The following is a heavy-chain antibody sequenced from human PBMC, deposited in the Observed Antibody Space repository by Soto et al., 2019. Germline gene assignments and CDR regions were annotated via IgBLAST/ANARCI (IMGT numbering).Heavy chain of an antibody. V-gene: IGHV2-26*01. CDR3: ARIQDYVWGSYPYDV. J-gene: IGHJ4*02. D-gene: IGHD3-16*02. CDR2: LFSNDEK. CDR1: GFSLNDASVG. Sequence: SGPTLVNPTETLTLTCTVSGFSLNDASVGVSWIRQSPGRALEWLSHLFSNDEKSYSTSLFNRLTISKDTSKSQVVLTMTNMGPVDTATYFCARIQDYVWGSYPYDVWGQGSLVTVSS.